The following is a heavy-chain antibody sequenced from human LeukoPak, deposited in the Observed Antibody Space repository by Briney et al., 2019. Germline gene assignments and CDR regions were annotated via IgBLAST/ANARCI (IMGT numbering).Heavy chain of an antibody. D-gene: IGHD3-10*01. CDR3: ASMVRGPANWFDP. CDR2: ISYDGSNK. J-gene: IGHJ5*02. Sequence: GRSLRLSCAASGFTFSSYGMHWVRQAPGKGLEWVAVISYDGSNKYYADSVKGRFTISRDNSKNTLYLQMNSLRAEDTAVYYCASMVRGPANWFDPWGQGTLVTVSS. CDR1: GFTFSSYG. V-gene: IGHV3-30*03.